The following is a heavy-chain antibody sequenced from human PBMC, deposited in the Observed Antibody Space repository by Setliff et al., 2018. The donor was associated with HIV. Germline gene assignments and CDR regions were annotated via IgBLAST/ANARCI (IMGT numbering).Heavy chain of an antibody. CDR3: AGSRGYFVQAG. V-gene: IGHV3-7*01. CDR1: GFVFSTYW. J-gene: IGHJ4*02. CDR2: IKTDGSEK. D-gene: IGHD3-22*01. Sequence: GGSLRLSCAASGFVFSTYWMSWVRQAPGKGLEWVANIKTDGSEKYYVDSVRGRFTISRDNAKNSLYLQMNSLRAEDTAVYYCAGSRGYFVQAGWGQGTLVTVSS.